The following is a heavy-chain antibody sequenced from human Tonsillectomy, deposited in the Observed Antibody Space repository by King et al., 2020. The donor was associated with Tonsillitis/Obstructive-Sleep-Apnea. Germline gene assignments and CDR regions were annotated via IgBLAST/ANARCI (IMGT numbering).Heavy chain of an antibody. Sequence: QLVQSGAEVKKPGDSVKVSCKASGYTFTNYGISWVREAPGQGLAWMGWISGYNSKTKYAQKLQGRVTMTTDKSTSTAYMEMRSLRSDDTAVYYCARDQAYNDISMGLRWSDYWGQGTLVTVSS. CDR2: ISGYNSKT. D-gene: IGHD3-9*01. CDR1: GYTFTNYG. CDR3: ARDQAYNDISMGLRWSDY. V-gene: IGHV1-18*01. J-gene: IGHJ4*02.